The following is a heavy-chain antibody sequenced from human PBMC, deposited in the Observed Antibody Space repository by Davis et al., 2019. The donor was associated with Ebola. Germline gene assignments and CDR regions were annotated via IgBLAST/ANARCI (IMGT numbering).Heavy chain of an antibody. J-gene: IGHJ4*02. Sequence: ASVMVSCKASAYTFTAYYMHWVRQAPGQGLEWMGWINPNSGGTNYAQKFQGRVTMTRDTSTSTVYMELSSLRSEDTAVYYCARGGAHYWGQGTLVTVSS. V-gene: IGHV1-2*02. CDR2: INPNSGGT. D-gene: IGHD3-16*01. CDR3: ARGGAHY. CDR1: AYTFTAYY.